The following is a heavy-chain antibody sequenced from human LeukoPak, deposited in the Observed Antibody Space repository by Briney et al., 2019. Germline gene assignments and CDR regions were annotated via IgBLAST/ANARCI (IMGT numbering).Heavy chain of an antibody. Sequence: SVKVSCKASGGTFSSYAISWVRQAPGQGLEWMGRIIPIFGTANYAQKFQGRVTITTDESTSPAYMELSGLRSEDTAVYYCATDGITIFGVVKDPFDYWGQGTLVTVSS. CDR2: IIPIFGTA. J-gene: IGHJ4*02. CDR3: ATDGITIFGVVKDPFDY. D-gene: IGHD3-3*01. CDR1: GGTFSSYA. V-gene: IGHV1-69*05.